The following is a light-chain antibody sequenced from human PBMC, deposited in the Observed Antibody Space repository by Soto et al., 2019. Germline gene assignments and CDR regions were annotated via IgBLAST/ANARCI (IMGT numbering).Light chain of an antibody. V-gene: IGKV1-5*01. CDR2: DAS. CDR1: QSISSW. Sequence: DIQMTQSPSTLSASVGDGVTITCRASQSISSWLAWYQQKPGKAPKLLIYDASSLESGVPSRFSGSGSGTEFTLTISSLQPDDFATYYCQQYNSYSITFGQGTRLEI. J-gene: IGKJ5*01. CDR3: QQYNSYSIT.